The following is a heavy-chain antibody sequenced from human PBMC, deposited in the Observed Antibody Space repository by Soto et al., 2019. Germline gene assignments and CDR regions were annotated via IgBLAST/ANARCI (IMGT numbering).Heavy chain of an antibody. J-gene: IGHJ4*02. Sequence: GRALRLSCASSGFTFSSYGMHWVRHGPGKGVEGVAVRWYDGSNKYYADSVKGRSTISRDNSKNTLYLQMTRLRAEDTAVYYCARSPFDILTGYSDALDFWGQGTLVTVSS. D-gene: IGHD3-9*01. V-gene: IGHV3-33*01. CDR1: GFTFSSYG. CDR3: ARSPFDILTGYSDALDF. CDR2: RWYDGSNK.